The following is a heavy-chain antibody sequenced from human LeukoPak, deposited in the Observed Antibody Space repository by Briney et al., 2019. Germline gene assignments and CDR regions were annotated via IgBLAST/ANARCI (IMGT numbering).Heavy chain of an antibody. CDR3: ARDRYDSSGSPDDRYFDL. CDR1: GFTFSSYW. V-gene: IGHV3-33*08. J-gene: IGHJ2*01. CDR2: IWYDGSNK. Sequence: GGSLRLSCAASGFTFSSYWMSWVRQAPGKGLEWVAVIWYDGSNKYYADSVKGRFTISRDNSKNTLYLQMNSLRAEDTAVYYCARDRYDSSGSPDDRYFDLWGRGTLVTVSS. D-gene: IGHD3-22*01.